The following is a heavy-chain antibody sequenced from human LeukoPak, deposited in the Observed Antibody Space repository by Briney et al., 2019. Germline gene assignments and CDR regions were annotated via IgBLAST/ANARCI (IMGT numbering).Heavy chain of an antibody. V-gene: IGHV3-23*01. CDR1: EFTFSSYA. CDR3: ARGAGELPIDY. Sequence: PGGSLRLSCAASEFTFSSYAMQWVRQAPGKGLEWVSGISASGGSTYYADSVKGRFTISRDNSKNSLYLQMNSLRVEDTAVYYCARGAGELPIDYWGQGTMVTVSS. D-gene: IGHD3-10*01. CDR2: ISASGGST. J-gene: IGHJ4*02.